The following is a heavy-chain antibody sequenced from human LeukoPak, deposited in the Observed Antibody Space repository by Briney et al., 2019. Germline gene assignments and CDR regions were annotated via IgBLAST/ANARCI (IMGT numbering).Heavy chain of an antibody. V-gene: IGHV1-2*02. CDR3: ARDSTYYDIRNWFDP. CDR1: GYTFTGYY. Sequence: ASVKVPCKACGYTFTGYYMHWVRQGPGQGLEWMGWINPNSGGTNYAQKFQGRVTMTRDTSISTAYMELSRLRSDDTAVYYCARDSTYYDIRNWFDPWGQGTLVIVSS. J-gene: IGHJ5*02. D-gene: IGHD3-9*01. CDR2: INPNSGGT.